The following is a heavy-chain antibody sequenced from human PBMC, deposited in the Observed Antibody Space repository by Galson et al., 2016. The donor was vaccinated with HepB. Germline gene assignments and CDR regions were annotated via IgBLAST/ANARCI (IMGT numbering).Heavy chain of an antibody. D-gene: IGHD2-2*02. CDR1: GGTFRNYA. Sequence: SVKVSCKASGGTFRNYAISWVRQAPGQGLEWMGGIISVFGTANYAQKFQGRVTITADESTSTAYMEVSSLRSEDTAVYYCARDSSSSCYTCGYFDYWGQGTLVTVSS. V-gene: IGHV1-69*13. CDR2: IISVFGTA. J-gene: IGHJ4*02. CDR3: ARDSSSSCYTCGYFDY.